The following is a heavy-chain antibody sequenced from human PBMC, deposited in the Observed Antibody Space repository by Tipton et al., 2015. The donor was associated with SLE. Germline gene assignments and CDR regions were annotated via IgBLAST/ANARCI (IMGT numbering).Heavy chain of an antibody. CDR3: ARHPPRGGSGYALDN. J-gene: IGHJ4*02. Sequence: TLSLTCTVSGGSISGYYWSWIRQPPAKGLEWIGYIYHCGSTNYNPSLKSRVNISVDTSKNQFSLKLSAVTAADTAVYYCARHPPRGGSGYALDNWGQGTLVTVSS. D-gene: IGHD5-12*01. CDR1: GGSISGYY. V-gene: IGHV4-59*01. CDR2: IYHCGST.